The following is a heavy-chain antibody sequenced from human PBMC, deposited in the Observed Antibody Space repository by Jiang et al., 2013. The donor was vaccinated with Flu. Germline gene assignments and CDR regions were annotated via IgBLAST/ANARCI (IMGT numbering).Heavy chain of an antibody. J-gene: IGHJ4*02. V-gene: IGHV1-18*01. CDR2: ISAYNGNT. Sequence: SGAEVKKTWGLSEGPPARLLVTTFTSYGISWVRQAPGQGLEWMGWISAYNGNTNYAQKLQGRVTMTTDTSTSTAYMELRSLRSDDTAVYYCAREPLTYYYDSSGYWDYWGQGTL. D-gene: IGHD3-22*01. CDR1: VTTFTSYG. CDR3: AREPLTYYYDSSGYWDY.